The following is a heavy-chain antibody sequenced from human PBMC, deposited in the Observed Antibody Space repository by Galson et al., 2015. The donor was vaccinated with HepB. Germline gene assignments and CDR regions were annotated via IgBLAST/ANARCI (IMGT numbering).Heavy chain of an antibody. CDR1: GFTFSGSA. CDR3: TRLAPVYSSSSFLFDY. CDR2: IRSKANSYAT. J-gene: IGHJ4*02. V-gene: IGHV3-73*01. D-gene: IGHD6-6*01. Sequence: SLRLSCAASGFTFSGSAMHWVRQASGKGLEWVGRIRSKANSYATAYAASVKGRFTISRDDSKNTAYLQMNSLKTEDTAVYYCTRLAPVYSSSSFLFDYWGQGTLVTVSS.